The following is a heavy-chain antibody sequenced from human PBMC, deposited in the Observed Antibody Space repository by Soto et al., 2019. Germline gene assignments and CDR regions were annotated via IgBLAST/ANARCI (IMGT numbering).Heavy chain of an antibody. J-gene: IGHJ4*02. V-gene: IGHV1-69*04. CDR2: IIPILGIA. D-gene: IGHD2-15*01. Sequence: ASVKVSCKASGGTFSSYTISWVRQAPGQGLEWMGRIIPILGIANYAQKFQGRVTITADKSTSTAYMELSSLRSEDTAVYDCAREERQGDIEPRWGQGTLVTVSS. CDR1: GGTFSSYT. CDR3: AREERQGDIEPR.